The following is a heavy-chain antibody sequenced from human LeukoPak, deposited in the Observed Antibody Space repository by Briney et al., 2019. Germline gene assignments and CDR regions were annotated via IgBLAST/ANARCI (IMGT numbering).Heavy chain of an antibody. CDR2: IYTGGST. Sequence: HPGGSLRLSCAASGFTVSSDYMSWVRQAPGKGLEWVSVIYTGGSTYYADSVKGRFSISRDNSKNTVYLQMSSLRVEDTAVYYCARTLNYYNYGMDVWGQGTTVTVSS. CDR1: GFTVSSDY. V-gene: IGHV3-66*01. J-gene: IGHJ6*02. CDR3: ARTLNYYNYGMDV.